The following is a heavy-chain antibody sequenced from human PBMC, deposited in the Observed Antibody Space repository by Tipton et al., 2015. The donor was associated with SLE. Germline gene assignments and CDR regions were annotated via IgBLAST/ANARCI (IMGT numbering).Heavy chain of an antibody. J-gene: IGHJ4*02. Sequence: SLRLSCAASGFTFSSYGMHWVRQAPGKGLEWVAVIWYDGSNKYYADSVKGRFTISRDNSKNTLYLQMNSLRAEDTAIYYCARVLGATRFDYWGQGTLVTVSS. CDR3: ARVLGATRFDY. CDR2: IWYDGSNK. D-gene: IGHD1-26*01. V-gene: IGHV3-33*01. CDR1: GFTFSSYG.